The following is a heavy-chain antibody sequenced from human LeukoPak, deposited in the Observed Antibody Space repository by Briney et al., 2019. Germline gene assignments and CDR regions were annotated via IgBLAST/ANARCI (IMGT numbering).Heavy chain of an antibody. D-gene: IGHD3-16*01. CDR2: IRSKTYNYAT. CDR1: GFTFSGSA. Sequence: GGSLRLSCAASGFTFSGSALHWVRQSSGKGLEWVGRIRSKTYNYATAYAESVKGRFTISRDDSKNTAYLQMNSLKTDDTAVYYCNRLDTIITGPAWGQGTLVTVSS. V-gene: IGHV3-73*01. CDR3: NRLDTIITGPA. J-gene: IGHJ5*02.